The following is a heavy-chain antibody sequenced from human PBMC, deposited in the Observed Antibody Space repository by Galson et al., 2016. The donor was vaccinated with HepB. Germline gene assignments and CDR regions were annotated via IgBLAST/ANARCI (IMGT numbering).Heavy chain of an antibody. J-gene: IGHJ3*02. CDR2: IHYSGNN. CDR3: ARDLADGYSFHALDI. Sequence: TLSLTCTVSGGSISSGESYWTWIRQHPGKGLEWIGYIHYSGNNNSNPSLKSRATISVDTSNNQFSLKLKSVTAADTAVYYCARDLADGYSFHALDIWGQGTLVTVSS. CDR1: GGSISSGESY. V-gene: IGHV4-31*03. D-gene: IGHD5-24*01.